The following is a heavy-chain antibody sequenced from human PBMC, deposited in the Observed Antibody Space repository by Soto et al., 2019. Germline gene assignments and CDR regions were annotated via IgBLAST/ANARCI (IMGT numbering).Heavy chain of an antibody. D-gene: IGHD3-16*02. CDR1: RFTFSNYW. J-gene: IGHJ4*02. CDR2: IKQDGSEK. CDR3: TRGVYRWPQFVFDY. V-gene: IGHV3-7*05. Sequence: GGSLRLSCAASRFTFSNYWMSWVRQAPGKGLEWVANIKQDGSEKYYVDSVKGRFTISRDNAKNSLYLQMNSLRAEDTAVYYCTRGVYRWPQFVFDYWGQGTLVTVSS.